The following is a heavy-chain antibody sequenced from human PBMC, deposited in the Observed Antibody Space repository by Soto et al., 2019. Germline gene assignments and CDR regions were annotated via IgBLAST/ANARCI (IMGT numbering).Heavy chain of an antibody. CDR2: IWYDGSNK. J-gene: IGHJ4*02. Sequence: QVQLVESGGGVVQPGRSLRLSCAASGFTFSSYGMHWVRQAPGKGLEWVAVIWYDGSNKYYADSVKGRFTISRDNSKNTLYLQMNRLRAEDTAVYYCARDSWSGSIGFSFDYWGQGTLVTVSS. D-gene: IGHD3-3*01. V-gene: IGHV3-33*01. CDR1: GFTFSSYG. CDR3: ARDSWSGSIGFSFDY.